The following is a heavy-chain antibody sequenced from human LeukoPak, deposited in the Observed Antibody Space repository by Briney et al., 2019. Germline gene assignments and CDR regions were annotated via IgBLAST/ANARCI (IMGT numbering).Heavy chain of an antibody. CDR3: AREPTGDY. J-gene: IGHJ4*02. Sequence: GGSLSLSWPASGFTFSIYSINWVSQAPGEGLEWVSSISSDGTFMHYADSVNGRFTISRDNAKKSVFLQMNSVSAEDSAVYYCAREPTGDYWGQGMLVTVSS. V-gene: IGHV3-21*01. CDR1: GFTFSIYS. D-gene: IGHD1-1*01. CDR2: ISSDGTFM.